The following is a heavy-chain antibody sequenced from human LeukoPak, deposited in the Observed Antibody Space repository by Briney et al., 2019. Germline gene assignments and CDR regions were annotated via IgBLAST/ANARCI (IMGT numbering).Heavy chain of an antibody. V-gene: IGHV1-8*01. CDR2: MNPKTGNT. CDR1: GYTFTSYD. CDR3: ARGLFWFGDLKTHWFDP. Sequence: GASVKVSCKASGYTFTSYDINWVRQAPGQGLEWMGWMNPKTGNTGYAQKFQGRVTMTRDTSISTAYMELISLRSEDTAVYYCARGLFWFGDLKTHWFDPWGQGTQVTVSS. J-gene: IGHJ5*02. D-gene: IGHD3-10*01.